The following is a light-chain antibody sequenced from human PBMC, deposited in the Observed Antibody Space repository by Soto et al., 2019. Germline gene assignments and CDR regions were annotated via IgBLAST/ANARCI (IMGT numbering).Light chain of an antibody. Sequence: IVLTQSPATLSLSPGERATLSCRASQSVSSYLAWCQQKPGQAPRLLFSDASHRATGIPARFSGSASGTDFTLTISSLAPEGFAVYYCRQRSNCLFTFGPGTKVDIK. CDR2: DAS. CDR1: QSVSSY. J-gene: IGKJ3*01. V-gene: IGKV3-11*01. CDR3: RQRSNCLFT.